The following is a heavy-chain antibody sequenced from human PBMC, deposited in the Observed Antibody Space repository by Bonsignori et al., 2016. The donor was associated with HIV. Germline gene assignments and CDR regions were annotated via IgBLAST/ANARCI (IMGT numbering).Heavy chain of an antibody. J-gene: IGHJ6*03. CDR3: AKVPRGSPHHKWLRTYYYYYMDV. D-gene: IGHD5-12*01. CDR2: IYSGGSST. Sequence: WIRQPPGKGLEWVSVIYSGGSSTYYADSVKGRFTISRDNSKNTLYLQMNSLRAEDTAVYYCAKVPRGSPHHKWLRTYYYYYMDVWGKGTTVTVSS. V-gene: IGHV3-23*03.